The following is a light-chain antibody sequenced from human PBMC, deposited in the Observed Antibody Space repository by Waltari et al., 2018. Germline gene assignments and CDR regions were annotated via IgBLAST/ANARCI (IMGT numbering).Light chain of an antibody. CDR3: QQYDISPLT. J-gene: IGKJ4*01. Sequence: EIVLTQSPGTLSLSQGDGATLPCRTSQTIRTTYLAWYQQKPGQAPTLLIYGTFSRATGIPDRFTGSGSGTDFSLTISSLEAEDFATYYCQQYDISPLTFGGGTKVEIK. CDR1: QTIRTTY. CDR2: GTF. V-gene: IGKV3-20*01.